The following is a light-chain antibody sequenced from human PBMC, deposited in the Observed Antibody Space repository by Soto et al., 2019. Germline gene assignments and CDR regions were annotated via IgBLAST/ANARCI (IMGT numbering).Light chain of an antibody. CDR2: GAS. Sequence: ERVMTQSPATLSVSPGERATLSCRASQSVSSNLAWYQQKPGQAPRLLIYGASTRATDIPARFSGSGSGTEFTLTISSLQSEDFAVYYCQQHNNWITFGQGTRLEIK. CDR3: QQHNNWIT. V-gene: IGKV3-15*01. CDR1: QSVSSN. J-gene: IGKJ5*01.